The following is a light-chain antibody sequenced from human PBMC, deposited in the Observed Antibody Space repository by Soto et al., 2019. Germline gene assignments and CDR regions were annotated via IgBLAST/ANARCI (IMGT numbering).Light chain of an antibody. CDR1: SSDVGGYNY. V-gene: IGLV2-11*01. CDR2: DVS. J-gene: IGLJ2*01. CDR3: CSYAGSYTFVV. Sequence: QSALTQPRSVSGSPGQSVTISCTGTSSDVGGYNYVSWYQQHPGKAPKLMIYDVSKRPSGVPDRFSGSKSGNTASPTSSGLQAEDQADYYCCSYAGSYTFVVFGGATKVTV.